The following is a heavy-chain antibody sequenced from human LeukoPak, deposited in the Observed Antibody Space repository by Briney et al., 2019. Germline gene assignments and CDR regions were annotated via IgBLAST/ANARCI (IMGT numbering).Heavy chain of an antibody. J-gene: IGHJ5*02. CDR3: ARERYSSGLGS. D-gene: IGHD6-19*01. Sequence: GGSLRLSCAGSGFTFSSYGMSWVRQTPGKGLEWVSAISGSGVSTYYVDSVKGRFTISRDNAKDSLFLQMNSLRAEDTAVYYCARERYSSGLGSWGQGTLVTVSS. CDR1: GFTFSSYG. CDR2: ISGSGVST. V-gene: IGHV3-23*01.